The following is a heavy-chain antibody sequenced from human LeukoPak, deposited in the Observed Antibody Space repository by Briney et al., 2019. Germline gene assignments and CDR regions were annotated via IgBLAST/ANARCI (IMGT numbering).Heavy chain of an antibody. V-gene: IGHV3-30*02. J-gene: IGHJ4*02. CDR2: IRYDGSNK. CDR1: GFTFSSYG. Sequence: GGSLRLSCAASGFTFSSYGMHWVRQAPGKGLEWVAFIRYDGSNKYYADSVKGRFTISRDNAKKSLYLQMNSLRAEDTAVYYCAGEGYGDYDGDYWGQGTLVTVSS. CDR3: AGEGYGDYDGDY. D-gene: IGHD4-17*01.